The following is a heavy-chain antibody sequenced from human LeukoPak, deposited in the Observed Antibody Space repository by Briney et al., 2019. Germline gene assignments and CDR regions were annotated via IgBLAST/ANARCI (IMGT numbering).Heavy chain of an antibody. Sequence: SETLSLTCTVSGGSISSYYWSWIRQPAGKGLEWIGRIYTSGSTNYNPSLKSRVTMSVDTSKNQFSLKLSSVTAADTAVYYCARTRPSWLVSGDYYYYMDVWGKGTTVTISS. D-gene: IGHD6-19*01. CDR3: ARTRPSWLVSGDYYYYMDV. CDR2: IYTSGST. J-gene: IGHJ6*03. CDR1: GGSISSYY. V-gene: IGHV4-4*07.